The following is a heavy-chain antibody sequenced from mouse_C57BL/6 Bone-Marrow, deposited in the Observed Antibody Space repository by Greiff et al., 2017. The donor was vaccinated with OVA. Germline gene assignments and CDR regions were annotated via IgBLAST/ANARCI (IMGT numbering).Heavy chain of an antibody. CDR2: IYWDDDK. V-gene: IGHV8-12*01. J-gene: IGHJ1*03. D-gene: IGHD1-1*01. CDR3: AQSAGKYYGSSYVVFSIV. Sequence: QVTLKVSGPGLLQSSQTLSLTCSFSGFSLSTSGMGVSWIRQPSGKGLEWLEHIYWDDDKRYNPSLKRRLTLSKDTSINQLFLKITMVHTADTATYDCAQSAGKYYGSSYVVFSIVWGTGTTVTVSS. CDR1: GFSLSTSGMG.